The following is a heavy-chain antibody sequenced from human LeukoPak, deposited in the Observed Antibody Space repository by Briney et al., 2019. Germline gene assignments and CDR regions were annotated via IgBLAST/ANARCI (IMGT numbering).Heavy chain of an antibody. CDR1: GFTFSRYS. CDR2: ISSSSSTI. D-gene: IGHD2/OR15-2a*01. CDR3: ATRADGNKLAFDQ. V-gene: IGHV3-48*01. J-gene: IGHJ4*02. Sequence: TGGSLRLSCAASGFTFSRYSMKWVRQAPGKGLEWVSYISSSSSTIYYADSVRGRFTISRDNAKNSLYLQMNSLRAEDTAVYYCATRADGNKLAFDQWGQGTLVTVSS.